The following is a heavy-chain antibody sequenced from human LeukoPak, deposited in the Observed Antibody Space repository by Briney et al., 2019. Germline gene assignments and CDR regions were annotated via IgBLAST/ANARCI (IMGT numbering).Heavy chain of an antibody. Sequence: SETLSLTCTVSGGSISSPNNYWGWIRQPPGKGLEWIGTIYYTGTTYYNPSLKSRVTISVDTSKNQFSLKLSSVTAADTAVYYCARDRATHYYYGMDVWGQGTTVTVSS. CDR3: ARDRATHYYYGMDV. J-gene: IGHJ6*02. CDR2: IYYTGTT. V-gene: IGHV4-39*07. CDR1: GGSISSPNNY. D-gene: IGHD1-26*01.